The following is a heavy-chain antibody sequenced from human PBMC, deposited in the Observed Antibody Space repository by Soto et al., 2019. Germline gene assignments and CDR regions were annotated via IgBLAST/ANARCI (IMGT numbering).Heavy chain of an antibody. V-gene: IGHV3-30-3*01. CDR3: ARWVYAFDY. Sequence: GGSLRLSCAASGFTFSTYAMNWVRQAPGKGLEWVAAISYDASNKYYAGSVKGRFTIPRDNYKNTLYLQMNSLRSEDTAMYYCARWVYAFDYWGQGTLVTVSS. CDR2: ISYDASNK. CDR1: GFTFSTYA. J-gene: IGHJ4*02. D-gene: IGHD6-13*01.